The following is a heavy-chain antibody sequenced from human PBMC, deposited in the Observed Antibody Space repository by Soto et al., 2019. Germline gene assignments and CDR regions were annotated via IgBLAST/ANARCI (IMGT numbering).Heavy chain of an antibody. CDR1: GGTFSSYA. J-gene: IGHJ6*02. CDR3: ARGTDSVVPAAMDYYYYGMDV. CDR2: IIPIFGTA. D-gene: IGHD2-2*01. Sequence: QVQLVQSGAEVTKPGSSVKVCCEASGGTFSSYAISWVRQAPGQGPEWMGRIIPIFGTANYAQKFQGRVTITADESTCTAYVELSSLRSEDTAVYYCARGTDSVVPAAMDYYYYGMDVWGQGTTVTVSS. V-gene: IGHV1-69*01.